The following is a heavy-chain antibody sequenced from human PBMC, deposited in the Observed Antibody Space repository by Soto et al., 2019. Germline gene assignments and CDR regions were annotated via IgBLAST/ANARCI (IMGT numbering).Heavy chain of an antibody. CDR1: GFTFSSYG. D-gene: IGHD3-22*01. V-gene: IGHV3-33*01. J-gene: IGHJ4*02. CDR3: ARDHSYYYDSSGYSEYYFDY. Sequence: QVQLVESGGGVVQPGRSLRLSCAASGFTFSSYGMRWVRQAPGKGLEWVAVIWYDGSNKYYADSVKGRFTISRDNSKNTQYLQMTSPRAEDTAVYYCARDHSYYYDSSGYSEYYFDYWGQGTLVTVSS. CDR2: IWYDGSNK.